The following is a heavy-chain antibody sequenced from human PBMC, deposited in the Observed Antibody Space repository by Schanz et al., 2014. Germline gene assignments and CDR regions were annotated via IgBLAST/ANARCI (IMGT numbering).Heavy chain of an antibody. Sequence: EVHLLESGGGLVPPGGSLRLSCAASGFNFSDYAMCWVRQAPGKGLEWVSLISDSGDTAYYADSVKGRFTISRDNSKNTVHLQMNSLRAEDTAVYYCARKVVATIGGYYDNWGQGTLVTVSS. CDR1: GFNFSDYA. CDR2: ISDSGDTA. V-gene: IGHV3-23*01. D-gene: IGHD5-12*01. CDR3: ARKVVATIGGYYDN. J-gene: IGHJ4*02.